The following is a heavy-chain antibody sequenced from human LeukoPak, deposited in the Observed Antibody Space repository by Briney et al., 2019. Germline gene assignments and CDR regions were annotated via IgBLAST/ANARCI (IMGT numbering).Heavy chain of an antibody. CDR3: ARFGGFYFDH. Sequence: SETLSLTCTVSGASISSVTWWSWVRQSPGKGLEYIGEIYHNGNSKLNPALQSRVTMAVDKSQNQFFLTLTSLTAADTAVYYCARFGGFYFDHWGLGKMVIVSS. D-gene: IGHD2-15*01. V-gene: IGHV4-4*02. J-gene: IGHJ4*02. CDR1: GASISSVTW. CDR2: IYHNGNS.